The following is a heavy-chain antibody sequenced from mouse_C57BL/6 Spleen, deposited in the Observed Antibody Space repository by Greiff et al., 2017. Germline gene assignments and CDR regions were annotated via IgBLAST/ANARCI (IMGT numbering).Heavy chain of an antibody. Sequence: VQLQQSGPVLVKPGASVKMSCKASGYTFTDYYMNWVKQSHGKSLEWIGVINPYNGGTSYNQKFKGKATLTVDKYSSTAYMELNSLTSEDSAVYYCARERGRYFDVWGTGTTVTVSS. CDR1: GYTFTDYY. V-gene: IGHV1-19*01. CDR3: ARERGRYFDV. CDR2: INPYNGGT. J-gene: IGHJ1*03.